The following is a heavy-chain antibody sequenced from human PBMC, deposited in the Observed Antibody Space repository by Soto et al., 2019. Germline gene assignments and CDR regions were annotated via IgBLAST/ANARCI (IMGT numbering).Heavy chain of an antibody. CDR2: ISYDESTE. D-gene: IGHD6-13*01. CDR3: ARDVWEELVHPGNYGMDV. J-gene: IGHJ6*02. Sequence: GGSLRLSCVGSGFTFSRYAIHWVRQAPGKGLEWVAVISYDESTESYADSVKGRFTISRDDSRNTVHLQMNSLRSEDTALYYCARDVWEELVHPGNYGMDVWGQGTMVTVSS. V-gene: IGHV3-30-3*01. CDR1: GFTFSRYA.